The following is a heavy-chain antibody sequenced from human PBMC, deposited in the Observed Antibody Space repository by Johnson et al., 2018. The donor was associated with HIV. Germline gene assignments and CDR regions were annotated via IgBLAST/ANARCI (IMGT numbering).Heavy chain of an antibody. Sequence: QVQLVESGGGVVQPGRSLRLSCAASGFTFSSYGMHWVRQAPGKGLEWVEVIWYDGSNKYYADSVKGRFTISRDNSKNMLYLQMNSLKTEDTAVYYCTTDPYYDYVWESYRHDTFDLWGQGTMVTVSS. CDR3: TTDPYYDYVWESYRHDTFDL. V-gene: IGHV3-33*01. CDR2: IWYDGSNK. D-gene: IGHD3-16*02. CDR1: GFTFSSYG. J-gene: IGHJ3*01.